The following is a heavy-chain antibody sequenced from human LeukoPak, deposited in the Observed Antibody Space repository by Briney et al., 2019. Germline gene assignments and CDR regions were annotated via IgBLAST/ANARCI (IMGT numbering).Heavy chain of an antibody. CDR2: FGRSGSDT. CDR3: AKGSLGSWYYFDY. Sequence: GGSLRLSCAASGFTFGTSAISWVRQAPGKGPEWVSTFGRSGSDTYYSDSVKGRFTIFRDNSKNTLYLQMNSLRDEDTAVYYCAKGSLGSWYYFDYWGQGTLVTVSS. D-gene: IGHD6-13*01. CDR1: GFTFGTSA. V-gene: IGHV3-23*01. J-gene: IGHJ4*02.